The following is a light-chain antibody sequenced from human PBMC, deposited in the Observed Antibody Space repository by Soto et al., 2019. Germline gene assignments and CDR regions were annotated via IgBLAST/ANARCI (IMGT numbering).Light chain of an antibody. CDR2: GAS. Sequence: TLSGFSGRRLTLSCRASQFVSSRLAWYQQRPGKVPRLLIYGASSRAAGIPDRFTGSGSGTEFTLTISRLDPEDFAVYFCQQNRTCGQGTKGEIK. CDR1: QFVSSR. CDR3: QQNRT. V-gene: IGKV3-20*01. J-gene: IGKJ1*01.